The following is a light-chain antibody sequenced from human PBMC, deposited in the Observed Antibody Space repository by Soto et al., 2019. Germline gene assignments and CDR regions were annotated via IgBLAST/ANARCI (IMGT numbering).Light chain of an antibody. CDR1: NIGGKS. V-gene: IGLV3-21*02. Sequence: SYELTQPPSVSVAPGQTARITCGGNNIGGKSVHWYQQKPGQAPVLVVYDDSDRPSGIPDRFSGSNSGDTATLTIRRVEAGDEADYYCHVWDSSSDHYVFGTGTNVT. CDR2: DDS. J-gene: IGLJ1*01. CDR3: HVWDSSSDHYV.